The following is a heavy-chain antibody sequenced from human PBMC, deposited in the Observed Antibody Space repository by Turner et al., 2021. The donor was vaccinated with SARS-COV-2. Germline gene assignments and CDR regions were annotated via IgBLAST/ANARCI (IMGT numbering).Heavy chain of an antibody. CDR1: GGTISSYS. V-gene: IGHV1-69*01. D-gene: IGHD2-15*01. CDR3: ARYCSGGSCYSFGYYYYGMDV. Sequence: QVQLVQSGAEVKKPGSSVKVSCKASGGTISSYSISWVRQAPGQGLEWMGGIIPIFGTANYAQKFQGRVTITADESTSTAYMELSSLRSEDTAVYYCARYCSGGSCYSFGYYYYGMDVWGQGTTVTVSS. J-gene: IGHJ6*02. CDR2: IIPIFGTA.